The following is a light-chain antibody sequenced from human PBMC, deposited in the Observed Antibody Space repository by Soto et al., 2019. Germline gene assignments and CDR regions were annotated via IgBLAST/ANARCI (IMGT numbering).Light chain of an antibody. CDR1: QSVAGN. Sequence: EIVMTQSPATLSVSPGETATLSCRASQSVAGNLAWYQQKPGQPPRLLIYGVSTRATGVPARFSGSGSGTEFTLTISSLQSEDFAVYYCQQYNNWPPWTFGQGTKVDIK. CDR3: QQYNNWPPWT. V-gene: IGKV3-15*01. J-gene: IGKJ1*01. CDR2: GVS.